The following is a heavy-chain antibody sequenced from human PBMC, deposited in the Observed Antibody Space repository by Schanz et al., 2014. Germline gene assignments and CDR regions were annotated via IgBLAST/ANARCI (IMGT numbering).Heavy chain of an antibody. Sequence: EELLVESGGGLVKPGGSLRLSCAASGFTFNNFGMNWVRQAPGKGLEWVSCITGGSTTYTYYADSVRGRFTISRDNAKSSVYLQMNSLRAEDTAVYYCAKDIAPLAARPGYGMDVWGQGTTVTVSS. D-gene: IGHD6-13*01. CDR3: AKDIAPLAARPGYGMDV. V-gene: IGHV3-21*04. J-gene: IGHJ6*02. CDR1: GFTFNNFG. CDR2: ITGGSTTYT.